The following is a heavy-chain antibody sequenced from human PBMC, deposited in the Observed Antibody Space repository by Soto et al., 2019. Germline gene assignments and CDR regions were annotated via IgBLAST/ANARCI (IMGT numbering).Heavy chain of an antibody. D-gene: IGHD6-19*01. Sequence: GGSLRLSCAASGFTFSSYNMNWVRQTPGKGLEWVSSISRSSSHIFYADSVKGRFTIARDDAMNSLYLQMTSLRAEDTAVYYCARAQGGRGWLTFDYWGQGTLVTVSS. CDR3: ARAQGGRGWLTFDY. V-gene: IGHV3-21*01. J-gene: IGHJ4*02. CDR1: GFTFSSYN. CDR2: ISRSSSHI.